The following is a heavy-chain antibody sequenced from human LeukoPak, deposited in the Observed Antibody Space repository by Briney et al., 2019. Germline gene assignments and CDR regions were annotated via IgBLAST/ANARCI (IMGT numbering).Heavy chain of an antibody. Sequence: GGSLRLSCAASGFTFNMYWMGWVRQAPGKGLEWVANIKQDGSEKYYVDSVTGRFTISRDNAKNSLYLQMNSLSAEDTALYYCAKDMGRGYSYGYGPFDYWGQGTLVTVSS. CDR3: AKDMGRGYSYGYGPFDY. CDR2: IKQDGSEK. J-gene: IGHJ4*02. D-gene: IGHD5-18*01. V-gene: IGHV3-7*03. CDR1: GFTFNMYW.